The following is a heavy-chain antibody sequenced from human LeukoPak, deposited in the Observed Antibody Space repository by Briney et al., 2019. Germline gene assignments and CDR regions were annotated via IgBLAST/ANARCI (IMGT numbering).Heavy chain of an antibody. D-gene: IGHD3-16*01. CDR3: GRAFPPLRTSSAGDL. V-gene: IGHV3-69-1*02. Sequence: GGSLRLSCSASGFTFSDYDMNWVRQSRGGGVEWVSYNSGLSTHIYYGDSVKGRFSISRDNAKNSVYLQMNSLGVEDTAIYYCGRAFPPLRTSSAGDLWGQGILVTVSS. CDR1: GFTFSDYD. CDR2: NSGLSTHI. J-gene: IGHJ4*02.